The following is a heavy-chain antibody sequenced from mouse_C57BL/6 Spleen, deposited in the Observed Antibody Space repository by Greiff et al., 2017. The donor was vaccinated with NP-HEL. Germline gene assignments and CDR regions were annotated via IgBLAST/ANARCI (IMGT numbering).Heavy chain of an antibody. V-gene: IGHV1-55*01. J-gene: IGHJ2*01. D-gene: IGHD1-1*01. CDR3: ARSPSYYYGSPYYFDY. CDR1: GYTFTSYW. Sequence: QVQLKQPGAELVKPGASVKMSCKASGYTFTSYWITWVKQRPGQGLEWIGDIYPGSGSTNYNEKFKSKATLTVDTSSSTAYMQLSSLTSEDSAVYYCARSPSYYYGSPYYFDYWGQGTTLTVSS. CDR2: IYPGSGST.